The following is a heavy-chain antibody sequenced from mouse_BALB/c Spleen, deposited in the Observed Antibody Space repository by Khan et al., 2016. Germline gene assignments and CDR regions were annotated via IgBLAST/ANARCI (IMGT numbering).Heavy chain of an antibody. Sequence: EVELVESGGGLVKPGGSLKLSCAASGFTFSSYAMSWVRQTPEKSLEWVATISSGGHYTYYPDSVKGRFIISRDNANNTLYLQMSSLRSVDTAMXYCARPETGYFDYWGHGTTLTVSS. CDR2: ISSGGHYT. CDR3: ARPETGYFDY. D-gene: IGHD4-1*01. J-gene: IGHJ2*01. V-gene: IGHV5-9-3*01. CDR1: GFTFSSYA.